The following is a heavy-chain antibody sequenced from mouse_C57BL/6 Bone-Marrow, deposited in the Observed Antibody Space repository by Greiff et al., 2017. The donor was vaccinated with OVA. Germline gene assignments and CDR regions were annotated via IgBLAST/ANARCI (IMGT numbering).Heavy chain of an antibody. CDR3: AREGGWLLRFDY. D-gene: IGHD2-3*01. V-gene: IGHV1-53*01. CDR2: INPSNGGT. J-gene: IGHJ2*01. CDR1: GYTFTSYW. Sequence: QVQLQQPGTELVKPGASVKLSCKASGYTFTSYWMHWVKQRPGQGLEWIGNINPSNGGTNYNEKFKSKATLTVDKSSSTAYMQLSSLTSEYSAVYYCAREGGWLLRFDYWGQGTTLTVSS.